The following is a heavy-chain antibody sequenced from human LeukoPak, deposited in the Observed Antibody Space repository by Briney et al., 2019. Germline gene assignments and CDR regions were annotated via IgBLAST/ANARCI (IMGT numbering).Heavy chain of an antibody. V-gene: IGHV3-30*04. J-gene: IGHJ4*02. CDR2: ISYDGSNK. Sequence: QTGGSLRLSCAASGFTFSSYAMHWVRQAPGKGLEWVAVISYDGSNKDYADSVKGRFTISRDNSKNTLYLQMNSLRAEDTAVYYCAKVFGSGYVADYWGQGTLVTVSS. CDR3: AKVFGSGYVADY. CDR1: GFTFSSYA. D-gene: IGHD5-12*01.